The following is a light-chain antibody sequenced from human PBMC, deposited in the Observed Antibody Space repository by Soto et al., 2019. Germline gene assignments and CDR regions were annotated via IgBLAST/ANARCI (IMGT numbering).Light chain of an antibody. CDR1: QFIRNW. Sequence: DIQMTQSPSTLSASVGDRVTITCRASQFIRNWLAWYQQKPGTAPKLLIYDASTLESGVPSRFSGSGSGTEFTLTISRLQPDDFAPYYCQQYNGDSGYTFGQGTKLEIK. CDR3: QQYNGDSGYT. V-gene: IGKV1-5*01. CDR2: DAS. J-gene: IGKJ2*01.